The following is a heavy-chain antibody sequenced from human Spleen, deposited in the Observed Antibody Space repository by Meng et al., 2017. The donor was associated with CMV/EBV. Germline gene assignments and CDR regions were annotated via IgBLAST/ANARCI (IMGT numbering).Heavy chain of an antibody. J-gene: IGHJ3*02. V-gene: IGHV1-18*01. CDR3: ARDLGYCSGTNCWFDTFDI. CDR2: ISAYDGDT. D-gene: IGHD2-2*01. CDR1: GYTFTTYG. Sequence: ASVKVSCKASGYTFTTYGISWVRQAPGQGLEWMGWISAYDGDTNYAQTLQGRVTMTTDTSTSTAYMELRSLRSDDTAVYYCARDLGYCSGTNCWFDTFDIWGQGTMVTVSS.